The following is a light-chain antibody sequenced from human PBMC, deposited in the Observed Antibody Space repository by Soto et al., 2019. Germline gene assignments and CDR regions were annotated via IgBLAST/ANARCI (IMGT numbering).Light chain of an antibody. CDR1: QNINNY. CDR3: QQYENLPT. J-gene: IGKJ5*01. CDR2: DAS. V-gene: IGKV1-33*01. Sequence: DIQMTQSPSSLSASVGDRVTITCQASQNINNYLNWYQQKPGRAPKLLIYDASNLEPGVPSRFRGSGSGTDFTFTISRLQPEDIATYYCQQYENLPTFGQGTRLEIK.